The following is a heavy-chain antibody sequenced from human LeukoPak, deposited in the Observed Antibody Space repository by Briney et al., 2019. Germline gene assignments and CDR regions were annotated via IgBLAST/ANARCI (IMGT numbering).Heavy chain of an antibody. CDR1: GFTFSSYV. CDR2: ISYDGSNE. J-gene: IGHJ4*02. D-gene: IGHD5-12*01. V-gene: IGHV3-30*14. CDR3: ARGPSGYHNT. Sequence: GGSLRLSCAASGFTFSSYVMHWVRQAPGKGLEWVAIISYDGSNEYYADSVKGRSTISRDNSKNTLYLQMNSLRAEDTAVYYCARGPSGYHNTGGQGTLVTVSS.